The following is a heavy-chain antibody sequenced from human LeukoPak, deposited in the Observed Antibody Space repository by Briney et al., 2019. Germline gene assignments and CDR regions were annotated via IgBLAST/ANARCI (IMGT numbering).Heavy chain of an antibody. Sequence: SQTLSLTCAVSGGSISSGTYSWSWIRQPPGKGLEWVGYIYHSGSTYYNPSLKSRVTISVDRSKNQFSLKLSSVTAADTAVYYCARAELLLSYFDYWGQGTLVTVSS. CDR2: IYHSGST. J-gene: IGHJ4*02. V-gene: IGHV4-30-2*01. CDR3: ARAELLLSYFDY. CDR1: GGSISSGTYS. D-gene: IGHD2-2*01.